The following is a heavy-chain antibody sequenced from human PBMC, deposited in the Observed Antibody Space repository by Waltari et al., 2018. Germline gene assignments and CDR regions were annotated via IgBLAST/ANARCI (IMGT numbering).Heavy chain of an antibody. CDR3: ASSTEYDAAGTSGAFDI. CDR1: GYSISSGYY. J-gene: IGHJ3*02. Sequence: QVQLQESGPGLVKPSETLSLTCTVSGYSISSGYYWGWIRQPPGKGLEWIGSIYHSGSTYYNPSLKSRVTRSVDTSKNQFSLKLSSVTAADTAVYYCASSTEYDAAGTSGAFDIWGQGTMVTVSS. CDR2: IYHSGST. V-gene: IGHV4-38-2*02. D-gene: IGHD6-13*01.